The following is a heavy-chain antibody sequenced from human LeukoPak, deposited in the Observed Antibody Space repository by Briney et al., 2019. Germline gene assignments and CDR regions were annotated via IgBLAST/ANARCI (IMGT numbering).Heavy chain of an antibody. V-gene: IGHV1-2*02. D-gene: IGHD3-22*01. CDR3: AREYYYDSSGSFDY. CDR2: INPNSGGT. Sequence: ASVKVSCKASGYTFTGYYMHWVRQAPGQGLEWMGWINPNSGGTNYVQKFQGRVTMTRDTSISTAYMELSRLRSDDTAVCYCAREYYYDSSGSFDYWGQGTLVTVSS. J-gene: IGHJ4*02. CDR1: GYTFTGYY.